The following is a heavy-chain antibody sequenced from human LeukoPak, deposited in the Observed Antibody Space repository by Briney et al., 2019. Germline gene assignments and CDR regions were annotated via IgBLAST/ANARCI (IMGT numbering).Heavy chain of an antibody. J-gene: IGHJ4*02. CDR1: GFTFSSYA. V-gene: IGHV3-23*01. Sequence: GGSLRLSCAASGFTFSSYAMSWVRQAPGKGLEWVSAISGSGGSTYYADSVKGRFTISRDNSKNTLYLQMNSLRAEDTAVYYCAKDRNIELMVYAMPHWGQGTLVTVSS. D-gene: IGHD2-8*01. CDR2: ISGSGGST. CDR3: AKDRNIELMVYAMPH.